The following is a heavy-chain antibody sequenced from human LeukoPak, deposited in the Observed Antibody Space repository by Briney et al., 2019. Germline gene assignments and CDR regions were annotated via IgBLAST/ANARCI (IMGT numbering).Heavy chain of an antibody. D-gene: IGHD3-22*01. V-gene: IGHV4-4*07. J-gene: IGHJ4*02. CDR3: ARVRGYYYDSSGYCDY. CDR1: GGSISSYY. Sequence: PSETLSLTCTVSGGSISSYYWSWIRQPAGKGLEWMGRIYTCGGTNYNPSLKSRVTMSVDTSKNQFSLKLSSVTAADTAVYYCARVRGYYYDSSGYCDYWGQGTLVTVS. CDR2: IYTCGGT.